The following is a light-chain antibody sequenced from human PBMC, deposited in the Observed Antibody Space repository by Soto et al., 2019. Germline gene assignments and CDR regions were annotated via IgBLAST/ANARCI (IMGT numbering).Light chain of an antibody. CDR2: DDS. J-gene: IGLJ3*02. CDR3: QVWDSSSDDSSDRTSDRWV. CDR1: NIGNKS. Sequence: SYELAQPPSVSMAPGQTAMISCGGNNIGNKSVHWYQQRPGQAPVLVVYDDSDRPSGIPERFSGSNSGNTATLNISRVEAGDEADYYCQVWDSSSDDSSDRTSDRWVFGGGTKLTVL. V-gene: IGLV3-21*02.